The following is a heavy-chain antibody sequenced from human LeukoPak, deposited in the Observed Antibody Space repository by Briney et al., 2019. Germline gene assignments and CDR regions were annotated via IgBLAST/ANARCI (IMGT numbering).Heavy chain of an antibody. V-gene: IGHV3-48*04. Sequence: PGGSLRLSCAASGFTFSSYSMNWVRQAPGKGLEWVSYISSSSSTIYYADFVKGRFTISRDNAKNSLHLQMNSLRAEDTAVYYCTRDNPFGGHWGQGTLVTVSS. D-gene: IGHD2-15*01. CDR2: ISSSSSTI. CDR1: GFTFSSYS. CDR3: TRDNPFGGH. J-gene: IGHJ4*02.